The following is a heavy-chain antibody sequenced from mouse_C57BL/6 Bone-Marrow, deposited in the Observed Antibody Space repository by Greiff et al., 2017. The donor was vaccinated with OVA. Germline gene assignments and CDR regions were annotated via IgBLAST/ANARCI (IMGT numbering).Heavy chain of an antibody. CDR1: GYTFTSYW. Sequence: VQLQQPGAELVRPGTSVKLSCKASGYTFTSYWMHWVKQRPGQGLEWFGVIDPSDSYTNYNQKFKGKATLTVDTSSSTAYMQLSSLTSEDSAVYYCARKKGFDYWGQGTTLTVSS. J-gene: IGHJ2*01. CDR2: IDPSDSYT. CDR3: ARKKGFDY. V-gene: IGHV1-59*01.